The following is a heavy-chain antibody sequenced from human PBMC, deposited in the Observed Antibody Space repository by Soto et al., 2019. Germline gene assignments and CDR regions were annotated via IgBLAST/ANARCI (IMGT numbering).Heavy chain of an antibody. J-gene: IGHJ4*02. CDR3: ARLRITNFGVVTGHYFDY. CDR1: GCTVSSGGHY. Sequence: GSLSLSCAVSGCTVSSGGHYWNWILQNPGEVLELIGYISNTGSTNYNPSLTCRVAISLDTSRNQFSLKVRSVTAADTAMYYCARLRITNFGVVTGHYFDYWVRGPLVPVAS. V-gene: IGHV4-61*08. D-gene: IGHD3-3*01. CDR2: ISNTGST.